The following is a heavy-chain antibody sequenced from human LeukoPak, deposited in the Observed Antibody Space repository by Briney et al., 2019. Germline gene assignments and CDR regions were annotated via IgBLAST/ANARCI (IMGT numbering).Heavy chain of an antibody. CDR1: GFTFSNAW. Sequence: GGSLRLSCAASGFTFSNAWMSWVRQGPGKGLEWVGRIKGKTDGGTTDYAAPVKGRFTISRDDSKNTLYLQMNSLKTEDKAVYYCTTQRSRITMVRGVNRSDHWGQGTLVTVSS. V-gene: IGHV3-15*01. CDR2: IKGKTDGGTT. D-gene: IGHD3-10*01. J-gene: IGHJ4*02. CDR3: TTQRSRITMVRGVNRSDH.